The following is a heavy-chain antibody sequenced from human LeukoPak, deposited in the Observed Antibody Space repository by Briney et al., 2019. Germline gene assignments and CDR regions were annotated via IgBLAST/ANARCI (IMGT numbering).Heavy chain of an antibody. CDR2: INPNSGGT. V-gene: IGHV1-2*02. CDR1: GYTFTGYY. Sequence: GASVKVSCKASGYTFTGYYMHWVRQAPGQGLEWMGWINPNSGGTNYAQKFQGRVTMTRDTSISTAYMELSRLRSDDTAVYYCATRGIAAAGSSYYYGMDVWGQGTTVTVSS. J-gene: IGHJ6*02. CDR3: ATRGIAAAGSSYYYGMDV. D-gene: IGHD6-13*01.